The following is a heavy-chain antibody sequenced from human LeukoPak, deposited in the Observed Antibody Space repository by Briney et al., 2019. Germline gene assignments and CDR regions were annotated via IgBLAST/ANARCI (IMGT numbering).Heavy chain of an antibody. CDR1: GFTFSSYG. J-gene: IGHJ3*02. CDR2: IRYDGSNK. CDR3: AKDYLEIAAAAPYAFDI. D-gene: IGHD6-13*01. V-gene: IGHV3-30*02. Sequence: GGSLRLSCAASGFTFSSYGMHWVRQAPGKGLEWVAFIRYDGSNKYYAGSVKGRFTISRDNSKNTLYLQMNSLRAEDTAVYYCAKDYLEIAAAAPYAFDIWGQGTMVTVSS.